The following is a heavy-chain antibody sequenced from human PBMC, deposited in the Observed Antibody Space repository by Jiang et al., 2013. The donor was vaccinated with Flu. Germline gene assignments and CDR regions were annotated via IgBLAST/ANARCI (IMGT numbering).Heavy chain of an antibody. CDR3: ARISGGYSGYDTDY. J-gene: IGHJ4*02. D-gene: IGHD5-12*01. CDR2: IIPILGIA. Sequence: SSVKVSCKASGGTFSSYAISWVRQAPGQGLEWMGRIIPILGIANYAQKFQGRVTITADKSTSTAYMELSSLRSEDTAVYYCARISGGYSGYDTDYWGQGTLVTVSS. CDR1: GGTFSSYA. V-gene: IGHV1-69*04.